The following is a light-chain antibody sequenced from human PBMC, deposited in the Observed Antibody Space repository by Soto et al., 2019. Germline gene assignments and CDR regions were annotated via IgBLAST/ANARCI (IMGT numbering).Light chain of an antibody. CDR1: SSDVGASKY. J-gene: IGLJ3*02. CDR3: GSYTTFNTLV. Sequence: QCVLTQPASVSGSPGQSITISCTGTSSDVGASKYVTWYQQPPGKAPRIIIYDLSDRPSGVSFRFSGSKSGNTAYLTISGLQAVDEADYYCGSYTTFNTLVFGGGTKLTVL. V-gene: IGLV2-14*01. CDR2: DLS.